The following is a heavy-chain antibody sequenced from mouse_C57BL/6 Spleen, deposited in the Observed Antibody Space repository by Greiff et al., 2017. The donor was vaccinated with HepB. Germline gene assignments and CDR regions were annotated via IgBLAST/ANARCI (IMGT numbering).Heavy chain of an antibody. CDR2: INPGSGGT. CDR3: AGTTMITTRFAY. Sequence: QVQLQQSGAELVRPGTSVKVSCKASGYAFTNYLIEWVKQRPGQGLEWIGVINPGSGGTNYNEKFKGKATLTADKSSSTAYMQLSSLTSEDSAVYFCAGTTMITTRFAYWGQGTLVTVSA. J-gene: IGHJ3*01. CDR1: GYAFTNYL. V-gene: IGHV1-54*01. D-gene: IGHD2-4*01.